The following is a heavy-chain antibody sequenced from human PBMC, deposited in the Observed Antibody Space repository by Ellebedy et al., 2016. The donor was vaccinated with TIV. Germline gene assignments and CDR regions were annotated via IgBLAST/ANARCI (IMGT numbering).Heavy chain of an antibody. J-gene: IGHJ4*02. CDR3: ARDLGSSGHYLNSFDY. D-gene: IGHD3-22*01. CDR1: GFTFSGYG. CDR2: IWSDGSHQ. V-gene: IGHV3-33*01. Sequence: GESLKISCAASGFTFSGYGMHWVRQAPGKGLEWVADIWSDGSHQYYADSVRGRFTISRDNSKNTLYLQMNSLRAEDTAVYYWARDLGSSGHYLNSFDYWGQGTLVTVSS.